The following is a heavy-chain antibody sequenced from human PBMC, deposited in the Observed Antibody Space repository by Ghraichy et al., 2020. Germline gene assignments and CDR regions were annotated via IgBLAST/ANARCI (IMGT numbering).Heavy chain of an antibody. V-gene: IGHV1-18*04. CDR3: ARDKAKDGVVVVPETYYYYGMDV. J-gene: IGHJ6*02. CDR2: ISAYNGNT. D-gene: IGHD2-2*01. Sequence: GESLNISCKASGYTFTSYGISWVRQAPGQGLEWMGWISAYNGNTNYAQKLQGRVTMTTDTSTSTAYMELRSLRSDDTAVYYCARDKAKDGVVVVPETYYYYGMDVWGQGTTVTVSS. CDR1: GYTFTSYG.